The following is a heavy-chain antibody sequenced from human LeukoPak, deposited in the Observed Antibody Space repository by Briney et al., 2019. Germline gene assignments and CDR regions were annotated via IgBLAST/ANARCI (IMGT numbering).Heavy chain of an antibody. CDR3: ARGRGEQRLSRYYFDY. V-gene: IGHV4-34*01. D-gene: IGHD6-19*01. J-gene: IGHJ4*02. CDR2: INHSGST. CDR1: GGSFSGYY. Sequence: SETLSLTCAVYGGSFSGYYWSWIRQPPGKGLEWLGEINHSGSTNYNPSLKSRVTISVDTSKNQFSLKLSSVTAADTAVYYCARGRGEQRLSRYYFDYWGQGTLVTVSS.